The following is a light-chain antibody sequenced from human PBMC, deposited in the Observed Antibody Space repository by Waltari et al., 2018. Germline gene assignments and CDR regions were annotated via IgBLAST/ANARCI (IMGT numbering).Light chain of an antibody. V-gene: IGLV2-8*01. J-gene: IGLJ2*01. CDR1: SSDVAGDNY. Sequence: QSALTQPPSASGSPGQSLTISCPGTSSDVAGDNYVSLYHQHPGKAPNLMIYEVSKRPSGVPDRFSCSKSGNTASLTVSGLQAEDEADYYCSSYAGSDNFVIFGGGTKLTVL. CDR3: SSYAGSDNFVI. CDR2: EVS.